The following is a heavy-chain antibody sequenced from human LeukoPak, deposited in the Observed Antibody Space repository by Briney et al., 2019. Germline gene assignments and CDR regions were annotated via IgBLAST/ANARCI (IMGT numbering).Heavy chain of an antibody. J-gene: IGHJ4*02. CDR1: GDSISSSSYF. CDR2: IYYNGAT. Sequence: SETLSLTCTVSGDSISSSSYFWGWLRQPPGKGLEWIGSIYYNGATQYNPSLRSRVTMSVDTSQNQFSLKLTSVTAADTAVYYCAVEVRESVSLINGDCWGQGTLVTVSS. CDR3: AVEVRESVSLINGDC. D-gene: IGHD3-10*01. V-gene: IGHV4-39*07.